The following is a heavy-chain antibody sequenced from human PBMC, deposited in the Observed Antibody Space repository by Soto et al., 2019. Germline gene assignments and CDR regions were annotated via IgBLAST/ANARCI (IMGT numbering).Heavy chain of an antibody. V-gene: IGHV4-31*03. CDR3: ARDYYDSSGYLLY. Sequence: PSETLSLTCTVSGGSISSGGYYWSWIRQHPGKGLEWIGYIYSSGSTYYNPSLKSRVAMSVDTSKNQFSLKLSSVTAADTAVYYCARDYYDSSGYLLYWGQGTLVTVS. CDR2: IYSSGST. D-gene: IGHD3-22*01. J-gene: IGHJ4*02. CDR1: GGSISSGGYY.